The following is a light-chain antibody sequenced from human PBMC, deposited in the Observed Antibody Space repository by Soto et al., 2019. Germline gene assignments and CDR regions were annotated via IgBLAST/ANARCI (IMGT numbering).Light chain of an antibody. Sequence: QPVLTQPPSASGTPGQRVTISCSGSSSNIGSNTVNWYQQLPGTAPKLLIYSNNQQPSGVADRFSGSKSGTSASLAISGLQSEDEDDYYCAAWDDSLNGVVFGGGTKLTVL. V-gene: IGLV1-44*01. CDR3: AAWDDSLNGVV. J-gene: IGLJ2*01. CDR2: SNN. CDR1: SSNIGSNT.